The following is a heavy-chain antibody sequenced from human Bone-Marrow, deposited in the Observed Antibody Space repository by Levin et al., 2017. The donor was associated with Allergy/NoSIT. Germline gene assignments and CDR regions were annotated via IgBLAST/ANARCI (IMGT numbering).Heavy chain of an antibody. CDR2: ISSDGTTT. CDR1: GFRFSSYW. V-gene: IGHV3-74*01. J-gene: IGHJ4*02. CDR3: ARDLVSGSGSLDY. D-gene: IGHD3-10*01. Sequence: GESLKISCAASGFRFSSYWMHWVRQAPGEGLVWVSRISSDGTTTNYADSVRGRFTISRDNAKTTLYLQMNSLRAEDTAVYYCARDLVSGSGSLDYWGQETLVTVSS.